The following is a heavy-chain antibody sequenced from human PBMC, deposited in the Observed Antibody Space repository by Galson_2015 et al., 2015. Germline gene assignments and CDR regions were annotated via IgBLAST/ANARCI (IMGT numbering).Heavy chain of an antibody. CDR1: GGSISSRSYY. CDR3: ARRGVVTVIQGFRTGPFEI. CDR2: IYYSGST. Sequence: ETLSLTCTVSGGSISSRSYYWGWIRQPPGKGLEWIGSIYYSGSTYYNPSLKSRVTISVDTSKNQFSLKLSSVTAADTAVYYCARRGVVTVIQGFRTGPFEIWGQGTMVTVSS. V-gene: IGHV4-39*01. D-gene: IGHD2-21*02. J-gene: IGHJ3*02.